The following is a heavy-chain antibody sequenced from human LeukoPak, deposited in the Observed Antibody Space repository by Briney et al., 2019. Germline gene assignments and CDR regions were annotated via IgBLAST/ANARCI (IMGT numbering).Heavy chain of an antibody. CDR1: TGSISSGSYY. CDR3: ARYSSTNWFDP. Sequence: SQTLSLTCPVSTGSISSGSYYCSWIRQPAGKGLEWIGRIYTSGSTNYNPSLKSRVTISVDTSKNQFSLKLSSVTAADTAVYYCARYSSTNWFDPWGQGTLVTVSS. V-gene: IGHV4-61*02. D-gene: IGHD6-19*01. CDR2: IYTSGST. J-gene: IGHJ5*02.